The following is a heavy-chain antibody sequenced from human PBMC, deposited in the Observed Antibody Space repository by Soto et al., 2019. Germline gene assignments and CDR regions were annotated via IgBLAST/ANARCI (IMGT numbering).Heavy chain of an antibody. CDR1: GGSIASSLNY. CDR3: ARLPYYDSPPVTFDI. CDR2: IYSSVTT. Sequence: QVQLQESGPGLVKPSETLSLTCTVSGGSIASSLNYWGWVRQPPGKGLEWIGNIYSSVTTYSNPSLKSRVTISADTSKNQFFLRLSSVTAADTAIYYCARLPYYDSPPVTFDIWGHGTMVTVSS. D-gene: IGHD3-22*01. V-gene: IGHV4-39*01. J-gene: IGHJ3*02.